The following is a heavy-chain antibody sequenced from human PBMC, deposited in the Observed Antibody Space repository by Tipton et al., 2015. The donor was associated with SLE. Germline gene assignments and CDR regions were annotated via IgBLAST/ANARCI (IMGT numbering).Heavy chain of an antibody. CDR3: ARAKSSGEDY. CDR1: GGSFSGYY. V-gene: IGHV4-34*01. J-gene: IGHJ4*02. D-gene: IGHD6-19*01. Sequence: TLSLTCAVYGGSFSGYYWSWIRQPPGKGLEWIGEINHSGSTNYNPSLKSRVTISVDTSKNQFSLKLSSVTAADTAVYYCARAKSSGEDYWGQGTLVTVSS. CDR2: INHSGST.